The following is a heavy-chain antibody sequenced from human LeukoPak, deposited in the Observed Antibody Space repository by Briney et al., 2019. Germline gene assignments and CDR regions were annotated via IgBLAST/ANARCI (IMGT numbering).Heavy chain of an antibody. CDR2: IYYSGST. CDR1: GGSISSGSYC. CDR3: ASGGSTYYYGSGGYYYMDV. J-gene: IGHJ6*03. D-gene: IGHD3-10*01. Sequence: SETLSLTCTVSGGSISSGSYCWSWIRQPAGKGLEWIGSIYYSGSTYYNPSLKSRVTISVDTSKNQFSLKLSSVTAADTAVYYCASGGSTYYYGSGGYYYMDVWGKGTTVTISS. V-gene: IGHV4-39*01.